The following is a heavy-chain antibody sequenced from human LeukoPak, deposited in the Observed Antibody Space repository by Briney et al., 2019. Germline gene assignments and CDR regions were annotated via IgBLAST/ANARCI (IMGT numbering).Heavy chain of an antibody. D-gene: IGHD3-10*01. CDR1: GYSISSGYY. CDR2: IFYNGGT. CDR3: AKSNGYGLVDI. V-gene: IGHV4-38-2*02. J-gene: IGHJ3*02. Sequence: SETLSLTCTVSGYSISSGYYWGWIRQPPGKGLEWIGNIFYNGGTYYSPSLRSRVTISLDTSRNQFSLKLNSVTAADTAVYYCAKSNGYGLVDIWGQGTMVTVSS.